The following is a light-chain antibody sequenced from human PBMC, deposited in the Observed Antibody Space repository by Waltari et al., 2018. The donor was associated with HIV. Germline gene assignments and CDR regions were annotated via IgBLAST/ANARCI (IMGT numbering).Light chain of an antibody. Sequence: IQLTQSPPSLSASVGDRPTITCRASQNIRRDLGWYQQKPGKAPKLLIYAASTLQTGVSSRFRGGGSGTEFTLTINGLQSEDSATYYCLQDDSFPLTFGPGTKVDLK. V-gene: IGKV1-6*01. CDR2: AAS. CDR1: QNIRRD. J-gene: IGKJ3*01. CDR3: LQDDSFPLT.